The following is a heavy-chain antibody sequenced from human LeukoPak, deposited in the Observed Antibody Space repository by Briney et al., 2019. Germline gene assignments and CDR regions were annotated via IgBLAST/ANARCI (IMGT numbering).Heavy chain of an antibody. CDR3: ARGHYSSSWYYFDY. Sequence: GASVKVSCKASGYTFTSYLIHWVRQAPGQRLEWMGWINVGNDNTKYSQNFQGRVTMTTDTSTSTAYMELRSLRSDDTAVYYCARGHYSSSWYYFDYWGQGTLVTVSS. CDR2: INVGNDNT. V-gene: IGHV1-3*01. D-gene: IGHD6-13*01. J-gene: IGHJ4*02. CDR1: GYTFTSYL.